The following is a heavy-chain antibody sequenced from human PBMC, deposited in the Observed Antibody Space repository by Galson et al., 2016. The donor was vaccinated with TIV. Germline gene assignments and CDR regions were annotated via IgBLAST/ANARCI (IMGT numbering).Heavy chain of an antibody. CDR3: TKARGYGDGSPQDYYYGMEV. CDR2: ISSNSVYL. J-gene: IGHJ6*02. CDR1: GFSFDDYG. D-gene: IGHD2-21*01. Sequence: SLRLSCAASGFSFDDYGMHWVRQVLGKGLEWVSGISSNSVYLGYADSVKGRFTISRDNAKNSLYLQMNSLRAEEPALYFCTKARGYGDGSPQDYYYGMEVWGQGTTVIVSS. V-gene: IGHV3-9*01.